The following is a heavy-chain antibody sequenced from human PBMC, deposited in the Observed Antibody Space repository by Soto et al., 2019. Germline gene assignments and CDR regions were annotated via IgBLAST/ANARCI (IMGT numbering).Heavy chain of an antibody. Sequence: GGSLRLSCAASGFTFSSYAMSWVRQAPGKGLEWVSAISGSGGSTYYADSVKGRFTISRDNSKNTLYLQMNSLRAEDTAVYYCAKDDLYGFWSGYYVGYYYYGMDVWGQGTTVTVSS. V-gene: IGHV3-23*01. CDR2: ISGSGGST. D-gene: IGHD3-3*01. J-gene: IGHJ6*02. CDR1: GFTFSSYA. CDR3: AKDDLYGFWSGYYVGYYYYGMDV.